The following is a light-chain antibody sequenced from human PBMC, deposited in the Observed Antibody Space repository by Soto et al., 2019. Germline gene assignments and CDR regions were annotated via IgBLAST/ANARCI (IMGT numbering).Light chain of an antibody. CDR1: SSDVGDRNY. CDR2: EVN. V-gene: IGLV2-14*01. CDR3: SSYTTIGTWV. Sequence: QSALTQPASVSGSPGQSITISCTGTSSDVGDRNYVSWYQQHSGKPPKLMIYEVNNRPSGVSNRFSGSKSGNTASLTISGLQAEDEADYYCSSYTTIGTWVFGGGTKLTVL. J-gene: IGLJ3*02.